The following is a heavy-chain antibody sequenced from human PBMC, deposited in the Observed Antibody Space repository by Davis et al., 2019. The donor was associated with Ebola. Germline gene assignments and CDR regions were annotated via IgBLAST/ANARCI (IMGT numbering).Heavy chain of an antibody. CDR1: GGSFSGYY. Sequence: SETLSLTCAVYGGSFSGYYWSWIRQPPGKGLEWIGEINQSGSTNYNPSLKSRVSISVETSKNQFSLKVTSVTAADTAVYYCARERSGSGDFHKYFDLWGRGTLVTVSS. CDR2: INQSGST. V-gene: IGHV4-34*01. CDR3: ARERSGSGDFHKYFDL. J-gene: IGHJ2*01. D-gene: IGHD3-10*01.